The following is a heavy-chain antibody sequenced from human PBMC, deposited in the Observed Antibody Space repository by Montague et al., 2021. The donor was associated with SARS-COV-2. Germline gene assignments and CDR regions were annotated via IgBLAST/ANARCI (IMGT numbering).Heavy chain of an antibody. CDR1: GDSVSSKSVA. D-gene: IGHD3-9*01. Sequence: CAISGDSVSSKSVAWNWIRQSPSRGLERLGRPYYRSKWDSDYAESVKRRLVITPDTSKNQVSLQLNSVIPEDTAVYFCASSGITLTGLDAFDIWGQGTMVTVSS. CDR3: ASSGITLTGLDAFDI. J-gene: IGHJ3*02. CDR2: PYYRSKWDS. V-gene: IGHV6-1*01.